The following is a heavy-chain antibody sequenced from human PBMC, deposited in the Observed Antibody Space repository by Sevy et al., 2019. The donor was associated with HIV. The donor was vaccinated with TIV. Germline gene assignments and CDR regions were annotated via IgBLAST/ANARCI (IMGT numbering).Heavy chain of an antibody. CDR2: INTITNYI. CDR3: TRMGGLTDYGMDV. CDR1: GFTFSPYT. Sequence: GGCLRLSCAASGFTFSPYTMTWVRQAPGKGLEWVSSINTITNYIYYADSVKGRFTMSSDNAKNSLSLQMNSLRVDDTAVYYCTRMGGLTDYGMDVWGQGTTVTVSS. J-gene: IGHJ6*02. D-gene: IGHD6-25*01. V-gene: IGHV3-21*01.